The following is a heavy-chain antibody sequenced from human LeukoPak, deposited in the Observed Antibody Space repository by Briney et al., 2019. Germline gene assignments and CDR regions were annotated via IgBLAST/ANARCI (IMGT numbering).Heavy chain of an antibody. CDR2: IYYSGST. D-gene: IGHD5-18*01. CDR3: ARDWDSYGHIFDY. V-gene: IGHV4-30-4*01. CDR1: GGSISSGDYY. J-gene: IGHJ4*02. Sequence: SETLPLTCTVSGGSISSGDYYWSWIRQPPGKGLEWIGYIYYSGSTYYNPSLKSRVTISVDTSKNQFSLKLSSVTAADTAVYYCARDWDSYGHIFDYWGQGTLVTVSS.